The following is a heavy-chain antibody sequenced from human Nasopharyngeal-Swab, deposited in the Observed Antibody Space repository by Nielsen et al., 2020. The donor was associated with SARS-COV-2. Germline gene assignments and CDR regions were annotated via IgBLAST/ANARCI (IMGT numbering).Heavy chain of an antibody. J-gene: IGHJ4*02. CDR3: ARPLWSYADHFDY. V-gene: IGHV5-51*01. CDR1: GYRFTSYW. Sequence: GESLKISCKGSGYRFTSYWIGWVRQMPGKGLEWMGIIYPGDSEPRYSPSFQGQVTISADKSISTAYLQWSSLKASDTAVYYCARPLWSYADHFDYWGQGTLVTVSS. D-gene: IGHD1-26*01. CDR2: IYPGDSEP.